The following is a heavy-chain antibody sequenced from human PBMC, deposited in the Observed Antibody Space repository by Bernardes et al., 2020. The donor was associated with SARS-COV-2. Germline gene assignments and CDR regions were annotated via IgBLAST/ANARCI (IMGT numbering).Heavy chain of an antibody. J-gene: IGHJ6*02. Sequence: GGSLRLSCAASGFTFSRYWMHWVRQAPGKGLVWVSRIYSGGSTYYADSVKGRFTISRDNSKNTLYLQMNSLRAEDTAVYYCAGMIAAAGTNYYYYYGMDVWGQGTTVTVSS. CDR2: IYSGGST. CDR1: GFTFSRYW. V-gene: IGHV3-53*01. D-gene: IGHD6-13*01. CDR3: AGMIAAAGTNYYYYYGMDV.